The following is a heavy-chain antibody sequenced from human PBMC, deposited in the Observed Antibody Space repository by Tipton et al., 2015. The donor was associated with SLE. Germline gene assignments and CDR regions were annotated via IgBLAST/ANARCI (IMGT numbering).Heavy chain of an antibody. D-gene: IGHD6-19*01. Sequence: TLSLTCTVSGYSISSGYYWGWIRQPPGKGLEWIGSIYHSGSTYYNPSLKSRVTISVDTSKNQFSLKLSPVTAADTAVYYCAAVSSALWDFGYWGQGTLVTVSP. CDR2: IYHSGST. J-gene: IGHJ4*02. CDR3: AAVSSALWDFGY. CDR1: GYSISSGYY. V-gene: IGHV4-38-2*02.